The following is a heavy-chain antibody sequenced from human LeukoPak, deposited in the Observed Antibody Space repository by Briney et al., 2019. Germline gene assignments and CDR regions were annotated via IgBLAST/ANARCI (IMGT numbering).Heavy chain of an antibody. Sequence: SETLSLTCAVSGGSISSGDYYWSWIRQPPGKGLEWIGYIYYSGSTYYNPSLESRVTISVDTSKNQFSLKLSSVTAADTAVYYCARVARYYYGMDVCGQGTTVTVS. CDR1: GGSISSGDYY. CDR2: IYYSGST. J-gene: IGHJ6*02. V-gene: IGHV4-30-4*01. CDR3: ARVARYYYGMDV.